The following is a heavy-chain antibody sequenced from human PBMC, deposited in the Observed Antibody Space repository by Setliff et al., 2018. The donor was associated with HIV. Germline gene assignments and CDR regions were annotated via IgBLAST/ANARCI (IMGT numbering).Heavy chain of an antibody. CDR3: ARVRSGWPVS. Sequence: ASVKVSCKASGGTFSSYVISWVRQAPGQGPEWMGGIIPMYGVTNYAQKFQDRLTMTSDTSSSTVFMELTRLASDDTAVYFCARVRSGWPVSWGQGTLVTVSS. CDR2: IIPMYGVT. V-gene: IGHV1-69*10. CDR1: GGTFSSYV. J-gene: IGHJ4*02. D-gene: IGHD3-3*01.